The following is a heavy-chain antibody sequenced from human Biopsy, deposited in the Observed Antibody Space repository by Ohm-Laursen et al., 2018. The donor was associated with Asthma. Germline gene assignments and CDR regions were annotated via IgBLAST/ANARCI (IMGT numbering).Heavy chain of an antibody. J-gene: IGHJ4*02. CDR2: IYSGGTS. CDR1: GFTVSRDH. CDR3: ARGDSSGWSHYYFDY. D-gene: IGHD6-19*01. V-gene: IGHV3-53*01. Sequence: SLRLSCAASGFTVSRDHMFWVRQAPGKGLEWVSVIYSGGTSDTADSVSGRFTISRDFYKNTLYLQMDSLRAEDTAVYYCARGDSSGWSHYYFDYWGQGTLVTVSS.